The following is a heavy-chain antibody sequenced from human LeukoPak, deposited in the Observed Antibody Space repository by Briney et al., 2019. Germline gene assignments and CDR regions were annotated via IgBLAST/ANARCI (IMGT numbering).Heavy chain of an antibody. Sequence: SETLSLTCTVSGGSISSGGYYWSWIRQPPGKGLEWIGYIYHSGSTYYNPSLKSRVTISVDTSKNQFSLKLSSVTAADTAVYYCARQARKTTWWPHAFDIWGQGTMVTVSS. CDR2: IYHSGST. J-gene: IGHJ3*02. CDR1: GGSISSGGYY. CDR3: ARQARKTTWWPHAFDI. V-gene: IGHV4-30-2*01. D-gene: IGHD2-15*01.